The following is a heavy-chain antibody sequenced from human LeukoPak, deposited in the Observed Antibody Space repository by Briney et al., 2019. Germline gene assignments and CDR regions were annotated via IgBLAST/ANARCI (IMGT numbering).Heavy chain of an antibody. CDR1: GLSFSVYE. D-gene: IGHD6-19*01. Sequence: GGSLRLSCAASGLSFSVYEIHWVRQAPGKGLEWISDISSSGTTTYYADSVKGRFTISRDNAKNSLYLQMNSLRAEDTAAYYCTTLTVASNFDYWGQGTLVTVSS. J-gene: IGHJ4*02. V-gene: IGHV3-48*03. CDR2: ISSSGTTT. CDR3: TTLTVASNFDY.